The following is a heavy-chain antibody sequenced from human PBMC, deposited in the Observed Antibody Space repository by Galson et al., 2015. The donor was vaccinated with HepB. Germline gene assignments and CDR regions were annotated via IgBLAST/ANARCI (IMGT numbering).Heavy chain of an antibody. CDR1: GFTFSSYA. CDR2: ISSNGGST. D-gene: IGHD3-9*01. J-gene: IGHJ4*02. CDR3: VSLNYYDILTGFDY. V-gene: IGHV3-64D*06. Sequence: SLRLSCAASGFTFSSYAMHWVRQALGKGLEYVSAISSNGGSTYYADSVKGRFTISRDNSKNTLYLQMSSLRAEDTAVYYCVSLNYYDILTGFDYWGQGTLVTVSS.